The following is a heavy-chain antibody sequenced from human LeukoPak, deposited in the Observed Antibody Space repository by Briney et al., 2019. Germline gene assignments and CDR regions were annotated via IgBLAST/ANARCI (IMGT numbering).Heavy chain of an antibody. J-gene: IGHJ4*02. D-gene: IGHD5-24*01. CDR1: GFTFRSYS. Sequence: PGGPLRLSCEGSGFTFRSYSLTWVRQAPGKGVEWVSGISPNGVITYYADSVKGRFTISRDNSKGTVYLQMNSLRPEDTAVYYCAKDDAWLQYGNWGRGTLVTVSS. CDR3: AKDDAWLQYGN. V-gene: IGHV3-23*01. CDR2: ISPNGVIT.